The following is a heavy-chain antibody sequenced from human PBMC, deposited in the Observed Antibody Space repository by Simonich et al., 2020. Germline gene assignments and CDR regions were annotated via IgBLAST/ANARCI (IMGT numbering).Heavy chain of an antibody. CDR1: GYTFTGYY. D-gene: IGHD2-21*01. Sequence: QVQLVQSGAEVKKPGASVKVSCKASGYTFTGYYMHWVRQAPGQGLEWMGGINTNSGGTNYAQKFQGRVTRTRDTSISTAYMELSRLRSDDTAVYYCARNGLVGILKAFDIWGQGTMVTVSS. J-gene: IGHJ3*02. V-gene: IGHV1-2*02. CDR3: ARNGLVGILKAFDI. CDR2: INTNSGGT.